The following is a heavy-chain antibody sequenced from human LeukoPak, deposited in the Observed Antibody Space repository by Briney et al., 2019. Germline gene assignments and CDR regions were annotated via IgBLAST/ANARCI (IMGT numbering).Heavy chain of an antibody. V-gene: IGHV3-30*18. CDR3: AKALPRYCSSTSCYPQLFDY. CDR1: GFTFSSYG. Sequence: PGRSLRLSCAASGFTFSSYGMHWVRQAPGEGLEWVAVISYDGSNKYYADSVKGRFTISRDNSKNTLYLQMNSLRAEDMAVYYCAKALPRYCSSTSCYPQLFDYWGQGTLVTVSS. J-gene: IGHJ4*02. CDR2: ISYDGSNK. D-gene: IGHD2-2*01.